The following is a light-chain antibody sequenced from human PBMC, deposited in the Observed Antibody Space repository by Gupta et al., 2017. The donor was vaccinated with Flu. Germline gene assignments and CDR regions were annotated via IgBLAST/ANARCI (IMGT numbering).Light chain of an antibody. V-gene: IGKV3-20*01. CDR3: QQYGSYFFT. CDR1: SSISNAC. Sequence: ERAPRSSRANSSISNACLAWYQQIPGQAPKLLIYWASSRATGIPDRFSGSGSGTDFTLTISRLEPEDFAVYYCQQYGSYFFTFGRGTKVEIK. CDR2: WAS. J-gene: IGKJ3*01.